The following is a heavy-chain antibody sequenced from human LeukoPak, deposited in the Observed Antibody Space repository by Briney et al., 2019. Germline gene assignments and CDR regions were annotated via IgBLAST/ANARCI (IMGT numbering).Heavy chain of an antibody. CDR1: GFTFSSYS. V-gene: IGHV3-21*01. CDR3: ARDGFGELDY. D-gene: IGHD3-10*01. Sequence: GGSLRLSSAASGFTFSSYSMNWVRQAPGKGLEWVSSISSSSSYIYYADSVKGRFTISRDNAKNSLYLQMDSLRAEDTAVYYCARDGFGELDYWGQGTLVTVSS. CDR2: ISSSSSYI. J-gene: IGHJ4*02.